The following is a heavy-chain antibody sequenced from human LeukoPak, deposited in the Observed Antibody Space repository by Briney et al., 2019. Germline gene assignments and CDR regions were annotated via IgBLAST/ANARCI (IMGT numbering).Heavy chain of an antibody. CDR1: GFTFSSYG. J-gene: IGHJ3*02. D-gene: IGHD2-2*01. CDR2: IRYDGGNK. V-gene: IGHV3-30*02. CDR3: AKEGTSRNAFDI. Sequence: PGGSLRLSCAASGFTFSSYGMHWVRQAPGKGLEWVAFIRYDGGNKYYADSVKGRFTISRDNSKNTLYLQMNSLRAEDTAVYYCAKEGTSRNAFDIWGQGTMVTVSS.